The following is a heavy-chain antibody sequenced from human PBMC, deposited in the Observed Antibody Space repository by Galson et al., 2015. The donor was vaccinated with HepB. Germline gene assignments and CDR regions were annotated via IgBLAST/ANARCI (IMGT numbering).Heavy chain of an antibody. CDR3: AKMSVGCLDY. CDR2: IYPGDSDT. V-gene: IGHV5-51*01. J-gene: IGHJ4*02. D-gene: IGHD1-26*01. CDR1: GYIFSNYW. Sequence: QSGAEVKKPGESLKISCKGSGYIFSNYWIVWVRQMPGKGLEFMGIIYPGDSDTKYSPSFQGQVTISADKSASTAYLQWSSLKASDAAMYYCAKMSVGCLDYWGQGTLVTVAS.